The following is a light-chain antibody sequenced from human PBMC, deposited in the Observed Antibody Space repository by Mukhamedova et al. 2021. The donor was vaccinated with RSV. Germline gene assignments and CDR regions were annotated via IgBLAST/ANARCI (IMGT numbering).Light chain of an antibody. J-gene: IGLJ2*01. CDR1: SGSIASNY. Sequence: SSGSIASNYVQWYQQRPGSSSTTVIYEDNQRPSGVPDRFSGSIDSSSNSASLTISGLKTEDEADYYCQSYDSSNRVFGGGTKLT. CDR2: EDN. V-gene: IGLV6-57*01. CDR3: QSYDSSNRV.